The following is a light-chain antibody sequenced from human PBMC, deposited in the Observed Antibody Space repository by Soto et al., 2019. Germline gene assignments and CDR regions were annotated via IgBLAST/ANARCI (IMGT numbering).Light chain of an antibody. V-gene: IGKV3-20*01. CDR3: QQDGSSPLYT. CDR1: QSVSSSY. CDR2: GPS. Sequence: EIVLTQSPATLSLSPGERATLSCRASQSVSSSYLAGYKQKPGQSPRLLIYGPSSTATGIPNRFSGSGSGTCFTLTISSREPEDFAVYYCQQDGSSPLYTFGQGTKLEIK. J-gene: IGKJ2*01.